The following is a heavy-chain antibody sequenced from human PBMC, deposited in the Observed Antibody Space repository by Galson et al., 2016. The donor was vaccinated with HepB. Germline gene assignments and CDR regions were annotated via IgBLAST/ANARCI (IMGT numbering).Heavy chain of an antibody. D-gene: IGHD6-13*01. V-gene: IGHV3-33*01. CDR2: IWHDGSNK. CDR1: EFTFSTYG. J-gene: IGHJ4*02. Sequence: PRLSCAASEFTFSTYGMHWVRQAPGKGLEWVALIWHDGSNKYYADSVKGRFTIPRDNPKNTLYLQMNSLKVEDTAVYYCAREMHVAAAAAFDFWGRGTLVTVSS. CDR3: AREMHVAAAAAFDF.